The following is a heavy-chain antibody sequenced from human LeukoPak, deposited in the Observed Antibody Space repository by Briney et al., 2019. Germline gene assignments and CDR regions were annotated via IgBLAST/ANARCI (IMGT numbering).Heavy chain of an antibody. CDR3: ARGPPYSSSWYLDY. CDR1: GFTFSDYY. Sequence: GGSLRLSCAASGFTFSDYYMSWIRQAPGKGLEWVSYISSSSSYTNYADSVKGRFTISRDNAKNSLYLQMSSLRAEDTAVYYCARGPPYSSSWYLDYWGQGTPVTVSS. V-gene: IGHV3-11*06. CDR2: ISSSSSYT. J-gene: IGHJ4*02. D-gene: IGHD6-13*01.